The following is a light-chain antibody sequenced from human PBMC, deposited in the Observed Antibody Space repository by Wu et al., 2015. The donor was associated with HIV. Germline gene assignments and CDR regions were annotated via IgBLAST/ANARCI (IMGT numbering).Light chain of an antibody. CDR1: QGIGNS. CDR2: AAS. J-gene: IGKJ1*01. V-gene: IGKV1-NL1*01. CDR3: QQYYSTPTWT. Sequence: DIQMTQSPSSLSASVGDRVTITCRANQGIGNSLAWYQQKPGKAPKLLLYAASRLESGVPSRFSGSGSGTDYTLTISSLQPEDFATYYCQQYYSTPTWTFGQGSKVEIK.